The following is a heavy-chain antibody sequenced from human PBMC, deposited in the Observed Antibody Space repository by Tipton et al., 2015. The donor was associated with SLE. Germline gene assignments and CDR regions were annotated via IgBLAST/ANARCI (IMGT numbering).Heavy chain of an antibody. CDR1: GFTFSRYA. V-gene: IGHV3-30*04. Sequence: RSLRLSCAASGFTFSRYAMHWVRQAPGKGLEWVAVISYDGSNKYYADSVKGRFTISRDNSKNTLYLQMNSLRAEDTAVYYCARGAPKTVVATYYYMDVWGKGTTVTVSS. CDR3: ARGAPKTVVATYYYMDV. CDR2: ISYDGSNK. J-gene: IGHJ6*03. D-gene: IGHD2-2*01.